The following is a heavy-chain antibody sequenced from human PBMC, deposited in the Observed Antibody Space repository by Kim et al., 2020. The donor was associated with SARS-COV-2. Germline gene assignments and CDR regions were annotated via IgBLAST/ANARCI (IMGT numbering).Heavy chain of an antibody. D-gene: IGHD3-3*01. J-gene: IGHJ5*02. V-gene: IGHV5-10-1*01. CDR3: ARLDGVGHVGWFDP. Sequence: SPSFQGHVTISADKSISTAYLQWSSLKASDTAMYYCARLDGVGHVGWFDPWGQGTLVTVSS.